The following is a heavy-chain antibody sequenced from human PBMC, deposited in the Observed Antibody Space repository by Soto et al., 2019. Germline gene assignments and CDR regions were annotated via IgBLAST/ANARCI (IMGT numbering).Heavy chain of an antibody. D-gene: IGHD3-22*01. J-gene: IGHJ3*01. Sequence: QVQLIQSEAEVQKPGSSVRVSCTASGGIFGSHGFSWVRQAPGQRLEWVGGFIPIFRTLTYTEKFQARVRIAADESTNTVYLDLSSLTTEDTAVYYCVRDRRIYYSDPHDEFVASDYEVWGQGTMFSVSS. V-gene: IGHV1-69*01. CDR3: VRDRRIYYSDPHDEFVASDYEV. CDR2: FIPIFRTL. CDR1: GGIFGSHG.